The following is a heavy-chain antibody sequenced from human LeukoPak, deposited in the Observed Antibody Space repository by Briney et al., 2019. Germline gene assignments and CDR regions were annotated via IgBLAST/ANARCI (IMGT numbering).Heavy chain of an antibody. CDR2: ISSSSSTI. CDR3: ARVAIDDYGDYFDY. Sequence: GGSLRLSCAASGFTFSSYSMNWVRQAPGKGLEWVSYISSSSSTIYYADSVKGRFTISRDNAKNSLYLQMNSLRAEDTAVYYCARVAIDDYGDYFDYWGQGTLVTVSS. J-gene: IGHJ4*02. D-gene: IGHD4-17*01. V-gene: IGHV3-48*01. CDR1: GFTFSSYS.